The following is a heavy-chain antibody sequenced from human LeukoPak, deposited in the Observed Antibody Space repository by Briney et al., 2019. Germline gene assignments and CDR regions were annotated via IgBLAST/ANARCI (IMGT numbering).Heavy chain of an antibody. CDR1: GYSFTSYW. CDR2: IYPADSDT. CDR3: ARGSNYDFWSGLEYSFDY. D-gene: IGHD3-3*01. Sequence: GESLKISCKGSGYSFTSYWIGWVRQMPGKGLEWMGVIYPADSDTRYSPSFQGQVTISADKSISTAYLQWSSLKASDTAMYYCARGSNYDFWSGLEYSFDYWGQGTLVTVSS. J-gene: IGHJ4*02. V-gene: IGHV5-51*01.